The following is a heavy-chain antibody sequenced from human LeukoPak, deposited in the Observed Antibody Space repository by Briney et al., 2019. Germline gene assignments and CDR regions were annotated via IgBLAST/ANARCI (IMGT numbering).Heavy chain of an antibody. CDR3: ARKQSANYFDY. CDR1: GFIFNNYA. Sequence: GGSLRLSCAGSGFIFNNYAMHWVRQPPGKGLEWVSGISWNSGSIDYADSVKGRFTISRDNSKNTLYLQMNSLRAEDTAVYYCARKQSANYFDYWGQGTLVTVSS. V-gene: IGHV3-9*01. CDR2: ISWNSGSI. J-gene: IGHJ4*02. D-gene: IGHD6-19*01.